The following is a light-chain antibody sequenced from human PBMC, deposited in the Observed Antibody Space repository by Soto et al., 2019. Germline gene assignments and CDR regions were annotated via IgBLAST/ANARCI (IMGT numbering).Light chain of an antibody. V-gene: IGKV3-20*01. J-gene: IGKJ1*01. CDR2: AAS. Sequence: IVLTQSPGALSLSPGERAKISCRARQSVSSGSLAWYQQKLGQAPRLLIYAASARATVIPDRFSGSGSGTDFTFTFCIFDPEEFAVYYCQQYHNSPRTCGQGTKV. CDR3: QQYHNSPRT. CDR1: QSVSSGS.